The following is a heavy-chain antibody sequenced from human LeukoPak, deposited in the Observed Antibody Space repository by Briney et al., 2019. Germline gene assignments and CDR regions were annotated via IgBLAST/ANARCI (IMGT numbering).Heavy chain of an antibody. CDR2: IYHSGST. CDR3: ARGGYDSSGYYPDEFDY. V-gene: IGHV4-4*02. J-gene: IGHJ4*02. CDR1: GGSISSSNW. Sequence: SETLSLTCAVSGGSISSSNWWSWVRQPPGKGLEWIGEIYHSGSTNYNPSLKSRVTISVDKSKNQFSLKLSSVTAADTAVYYCARGGYDSSGYYPDEFDYWGQGTLVTVPS. D-gene: IGHD3-22*01.